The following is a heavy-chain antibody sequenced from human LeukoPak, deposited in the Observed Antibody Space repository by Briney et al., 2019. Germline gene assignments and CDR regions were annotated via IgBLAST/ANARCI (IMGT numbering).Heavy chain of an antibody. J-gene: IGHJ4*02. D-gene: IGHD1-7*01. CDR3: ARDLGRYNWNYDFDY. Sequence: GRSLRLSCAASGFTFSSYAMHWVRQAPGKGLEWVAVISYDGSNKYYADSVKGRFTIPRDNSKNTLYLQMNSLRAEDTAVYYCARDLGRYNWNYDFDYWGQGTLVTVSS. V-gene: IGHV3-30-3*01. CDR2: ISYDGSNK. CDR1: GFTFSSYA.